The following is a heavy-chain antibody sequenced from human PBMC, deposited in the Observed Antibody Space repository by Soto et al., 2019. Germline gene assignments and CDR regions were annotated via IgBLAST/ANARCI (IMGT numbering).Heavy chain of an antibody. Sequence: PSETLSLTCAVYGGSFSGYYWSWIRQPPGKGLEWIGEINHSGSTNYNPSLKSRVTISVDTSKNQFSLKLSSVTAADTAVYYCARGSPPRRYYYMDVWGKGTTVTVSS. J-gene: IGHJ6*03. V-gene: IGHV4-34*01. CDR1: GGSFSGYY. CDR3: ARGSPPRRYYYMDV. CDR2: INHSGST.